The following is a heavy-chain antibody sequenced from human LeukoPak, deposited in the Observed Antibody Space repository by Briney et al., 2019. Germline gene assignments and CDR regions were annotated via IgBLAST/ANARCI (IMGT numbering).Heavy chain of an antibody. CDR3: AKDNSGNFLSPFDY. D-gene: IGHD1-26*01. CDR2: ISGSGGDT. Sequence: GGSLRLSCAASGFTFSNYAMTWARQSPGKGLEWVSTISGSGGDTYYADSVKGRFTMSRDNSKNTLDLQMSSLRAEDTAIYYCAKDNSGNFLSPFDYWGQGTLVAVSS. CDR1: GFTFSNYA. V-gene: IGHV3-23*01. J-gene: IGHJ4*02.